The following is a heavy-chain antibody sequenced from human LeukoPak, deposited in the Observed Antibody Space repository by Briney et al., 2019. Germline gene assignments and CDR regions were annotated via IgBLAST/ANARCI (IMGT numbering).Heavy chain of an antibody. V-gene: IGHV4-59*01. Sequence: SETLSLTCTVSGGSISSYYWSWIRQPPGEALEGIGYIYYSGSTNYNPSLKSRVTISVDTSKNHFSLKLSSVTAADTAVYYCARPLGYCSDSRCPQSWFDPWGQRTLVTVSS. CDR3: ARPLGYCSDSRCPQSWFDP. D-gene: IGHD2-15*01. CDR1: GGSISSYY. CDR2: IYYSGST. J-gene: IGHJ5*02.